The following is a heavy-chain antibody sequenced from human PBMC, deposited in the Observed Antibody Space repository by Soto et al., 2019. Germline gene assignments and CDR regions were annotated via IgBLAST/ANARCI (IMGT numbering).Heavy chain of an antibody. CDR2: ISYDGSNK. J-gene: IGHJ6*02. Sequence: QVQLVESGGGVVQPGRSLRLSCAASGFTFSSYGMHWVRQAPGKGLEWVAVISYDGSNKYYAYSVKGRFTISRDNSKNTLYLQMNSLRAEDTAVYYGAKQMVRGDHNHYYGMDFWGHGTTVTVSS. D-gene: IGHD3-10*01. V-gene: IGHV3-30*18. CDR3: AKQMVRGDHNHYYGMDF. CDR1: GFTFSSYG.